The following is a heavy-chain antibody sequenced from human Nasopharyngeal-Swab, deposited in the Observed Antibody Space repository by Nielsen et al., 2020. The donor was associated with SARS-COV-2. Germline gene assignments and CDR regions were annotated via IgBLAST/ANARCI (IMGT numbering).Heavy chain of an antibody. J-gene: IGHJ5*02. Sequence: ALVKVSCKVSGYTLTELSMHWVRQAPGKGLEWMGGFDPEDGETIYAQKFQGRVTMTEDTSTDTAYMELSSLRSEDTAVYYCATHYVWGSYRSNWFDPWGQGTLVTVSS. CDR2: FDPEDGET. CDR3: ATHYVWGSYRSNWFDP. V-gene: IGHV1-24*01. D-gene: IGHD3-16*02. CDR1: GYTLTELS.